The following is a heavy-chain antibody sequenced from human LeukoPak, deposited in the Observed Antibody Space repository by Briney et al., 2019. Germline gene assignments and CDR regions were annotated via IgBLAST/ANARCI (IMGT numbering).Heavy chain of an antibody. CDR2: TYYRSQWFN. D-gene: IGHD1-26*01. J-gene: IGHJ4*02. V-gene: IGHV6-1*01. CDR3: ARDRPGPTTEFDY. Sequence: SQTLSHTSALSRDTPSITSAAWNWLRHSPSRGLEWLGRTYYRSQWFNDYAMSVKSRIAINPDTSKNQISLQLDSVTPEDTAVYYCARDRPGPTTEFDYWGQGALVTVSS. CDR1: RDTPSITSAA.